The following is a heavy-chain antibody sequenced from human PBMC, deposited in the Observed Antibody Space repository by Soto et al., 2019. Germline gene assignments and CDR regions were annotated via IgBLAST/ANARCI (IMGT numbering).Heavy chain of an antibody. J-gene: IGHJ6*02. D-gene: IGHD3-22*01. CDR1: GFTFSGSA. Sequence: GGSLRLSCAASGFTFSGSAMHWVRQASGKGLEWVGRIRSKANSYATAYAASVKGRFTISRDDSKNTAYLQMNSLKTEDTAVYYCTNSKPYYDTTQGRLGDNMDVWGQGTTVTVSS. CDR3: TNSKPYYDTTQGRLGDNMDV. V-gene: IGHV3-73*01. CDR2: IRSKANSYAT.